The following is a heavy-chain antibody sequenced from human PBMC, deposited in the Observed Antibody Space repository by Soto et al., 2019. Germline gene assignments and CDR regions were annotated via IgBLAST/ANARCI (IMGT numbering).Heavy chain of an antibody. J-gene: IGHJ4*02. Sequence: QVQLQESGPGLVKPSQTLSLTCTVSGACISGGDYYWTWIRQPPGKGLEWIGSIYYTGNTYSNPSLESRLSISVDPSNNQFALRLTSVTAPDTAIYYCARATYDSSTYYLDYWGLGTLVTVSS. D-gene: IGHD3-22*01. CDR1: GACISGGDYY. CDR2: IYYTGNT. CDR3: ARATYDSSTYYLDY. V-gene: IGHV4-30-4*01.